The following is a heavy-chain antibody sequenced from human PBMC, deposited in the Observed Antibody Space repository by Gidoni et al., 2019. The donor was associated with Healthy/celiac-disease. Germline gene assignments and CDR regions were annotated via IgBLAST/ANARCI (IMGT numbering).Heavy chain of an antibody. V-gene: IGHV1-2*02. D-gene: IGHD4-4*01. CDR1: GYTFTGYY. CDR3: ARVASLQNWYFDL. J-gene: IGHJ2*01. Sequence: QVQLVQSEAEVKKPGASVKVSCTASGYTFTGYYMHWVRQAPGQGLEWMGWINPNSGGTNYAQKFQGRVTMTRDTSISTAYMELSRLRSDDTAVYYCARVASLQNWYFDLWGRGTLVTVSS. CDR2: INPNSGGT.